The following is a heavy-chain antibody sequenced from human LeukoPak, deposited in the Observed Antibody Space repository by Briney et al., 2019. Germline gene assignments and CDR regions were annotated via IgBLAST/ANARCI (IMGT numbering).Heavy chain of an antibody. Sequence: PSETLSLTCSVSGYSISSGYYWGWIRQPLGKGLEWIGNIYHDGNTYYNPSLKSRVTISVDTSKDQFSLRLSSVTAADTAVYYCARFFRTVWELPYYWGPGTLVTVSS. D-gene: IGHD1-26*01. CDR1: GYSISSGYY. CDR2: IYHDGNT. V-gene: IGHV4-38-2*02. CDR3: ARFFRTVWELPYY. J-gene: IGHJ4*02.